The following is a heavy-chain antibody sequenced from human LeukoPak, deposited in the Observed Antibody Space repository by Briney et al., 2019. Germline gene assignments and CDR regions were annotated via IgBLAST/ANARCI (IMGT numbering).Heavy chain of an antibody. CDR2: MNPNTGNT. V-gene: IGHV1-8*01. Sequence: ASVKVSCKASGYTFTSSGINWVRQATGQGLEWMGWMNPNTGNTEYAQKFQGRVTMTSNTSISTAYMELSSLRSEDTAVYYCARGQKDNGVSSSWYYYGMDVWGQGTTVTVSS. D-gene: IGHD6-13*01. CDR3: ARGQKDNGVSSSWYYYGMDV. J-gene: IGHJ6*02. CDR1: GYTFTSSG.